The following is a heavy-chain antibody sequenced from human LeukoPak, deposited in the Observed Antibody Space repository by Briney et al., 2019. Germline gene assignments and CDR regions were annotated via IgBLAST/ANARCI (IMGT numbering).Heavy chain of an antibody. CDR1: GGTFSSYA. D-gene: IGHD3-22*01. J-gene: IGHJ6*02. V-gene: IGHV1-69*04. CDR3: ARAAMIVVVKDYYYYYGMDV. Sequence: SVKVSCKASGGTFSSYAISGVRQAPGQGVEWMGRIIPIFGIANYAQKFQGRVTITADKSTSTAYMELSSLRSEDTAVYYCARAAMIVVVKDYYYYYGMDVWGQGTTVTVSS. CDR2: IIPIFGIA.